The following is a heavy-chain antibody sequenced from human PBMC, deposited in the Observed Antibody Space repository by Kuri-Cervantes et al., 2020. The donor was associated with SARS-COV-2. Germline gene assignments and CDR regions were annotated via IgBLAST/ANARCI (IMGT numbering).Heavy chain of an antibody. CDR3: ARDGSRGLGLDY. CDR2: ISGSGGST. CDR1: GFTFSSYA. V-gene: IGHV3-23*01. D-gene: IGHD1-26*01. J-gene: IGHJ4*02. Sequence: GGSLRLSCAASGFTFSSYAMSWVRQAPGKGLEWVSAISGSGGSTYYADSVKGRFTISRDNSKNTLFLQMSSVRAEDTAVYYCARDGSRGLGLDYWGQGTLVTVSS.